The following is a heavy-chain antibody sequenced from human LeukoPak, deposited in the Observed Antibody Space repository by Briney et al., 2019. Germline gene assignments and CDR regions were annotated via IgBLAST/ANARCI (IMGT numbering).Heavy chain of an antibody. CDR2: ISYDGSNK. D-gene: IGHD3-3*01. J-gene: IGHJ5*02. V-gene: IGHV3-30-3*01. Sequence: GGSLRLSCAASGFTFSSYAMHWVRQAPGKGLEWVAVISYDGSNKYYADSVKGRFTISRDNSKNTLYLQMNSLRAGDTAVYYCAKDRVFGVVIIGENWFDPWGQGTLVTVSS. CDR1: GFTFSSYA. CDR3: AKDRVFGVVIIGENWFDP.